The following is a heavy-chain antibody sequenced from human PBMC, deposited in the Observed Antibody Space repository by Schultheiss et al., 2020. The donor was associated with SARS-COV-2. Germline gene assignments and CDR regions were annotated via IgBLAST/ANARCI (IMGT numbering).Heavy chain of an antibody. Sequence: GGSLRLSCTASGFTFGDYAMSWVRQAPGKGLEWVGFIRSKAYGGTTEYAASVKGRFTISRDDSKSIAYLQMNSLKTEDTAVYYCTRASGGRYSSVLSAYWGQGTLVTVSS. V-gene: IGHV3-49*04. CDR2: IRSKAYGGTT. CDR1: GFTFGDYA. J-gene: IGHJ4*02. D-gene: IGHD6-19*01. CDR3: TRASGGRYSSVLSAY.